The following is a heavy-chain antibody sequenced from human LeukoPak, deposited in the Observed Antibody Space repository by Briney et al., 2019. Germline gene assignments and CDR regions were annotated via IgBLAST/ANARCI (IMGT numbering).Heavy chain of an antibody. V-gene: IGHV3-48*03. CDR3: ARDGPRGSSWFNWFDL. CDR1: EFTLSSYE. Sequence: SGGSLRLSCAASEFTLSSYEMSWVRQAPGKGLEWVSYIGSGGSTIYYADSVKGRFTISRDNAKNSLYLHMNNLRGEDPGVYYCARDGPRGSSWFNWFDLWGQGTLVTVFS. CDR2: IGSGGSTI. J-gene: IGHJ5*02. D-gene: IGHD6-19*01.